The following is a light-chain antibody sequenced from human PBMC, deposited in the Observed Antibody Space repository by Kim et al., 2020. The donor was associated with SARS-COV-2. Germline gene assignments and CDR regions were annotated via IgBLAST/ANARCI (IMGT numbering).Light chain of an antibody. V-gene: IGLV1-40*01. Sequence: QRVTNSCTGSSSNIGAGYDVRWYQQLPGTAPKLLIYGNSNRPSGVPDRFSGSKSGTSASLAITGLQAEDEADYYCQSYDSSLSGWVFGGGTQLTVL. CDR1: SSNIGAGYD. J-gene: IGLJ3*02. CDR3: QSYDSSLSGWV. CDR2: GNS.